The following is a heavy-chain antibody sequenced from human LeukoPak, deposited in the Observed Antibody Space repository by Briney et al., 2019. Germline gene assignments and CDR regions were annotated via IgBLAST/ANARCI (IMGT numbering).Heavy chain of an antibody. J-gene: IGHJ6*02. CDR1: GFTFSDYY. Sequence: GGSLRLSCAASGFTFSDYYMSWVRQAPGKGLEWVSGISGSGGNTYYADSVKGRFTISRDNSKNTLYLQMNSLRAEDTAVYYCAKLHYGANSGGRYGMDVWGQGTTVTVSS. V-gene: IGHV3-23*01. CDR3: AKLHYGANSGGRYGMDV. CDR2: ISGSGGNT. D-gene: IGHD4-23*01.